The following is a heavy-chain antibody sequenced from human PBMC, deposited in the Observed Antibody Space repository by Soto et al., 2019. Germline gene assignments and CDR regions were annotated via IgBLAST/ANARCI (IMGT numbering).Heavy chain of an antibody. CDR1: GYTFTSYA. D-gene: IGHD3-3*01. CDR2: INAGNGNT. CDR3: ARDQSYYDFWSAENYYYGMDV. V-gene: IGHV1-3*01. Sequence: ASVKVSCKASGYTFTSYAMHWVRQAPGQRLEWMGWINAGNGNTKYSQKFQGRVTITRDTSASTAYIELSSLRSEDTAVYYCARDQSYYDFWSAENYYYGMDVWGQGTTVTVSS. J-gene: IGHJ6*02.